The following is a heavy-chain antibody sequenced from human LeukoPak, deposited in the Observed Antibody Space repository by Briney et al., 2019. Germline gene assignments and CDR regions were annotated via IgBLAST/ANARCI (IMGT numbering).Heavy chain of an antibody. D-gene: IGHD4-17*01. Sequence: SETLSLTCTVSGGSISSSSYYWGWIRQPPGKGLEWIGSIYYSGSTYYNPSLKSRVTISVDTSKNQFSLKLSSVTAADTAVYYCARVSRPTVTTRVRGRPFDYWGQGTLVTVSS. CDR2: IYYSGST. V-gene: IGHV4-39*01. J-gene: IGHJ4*02. CDR1: GGSISSSSYY. CDR3: ARVSRPTVTTRVRGRPFDY.